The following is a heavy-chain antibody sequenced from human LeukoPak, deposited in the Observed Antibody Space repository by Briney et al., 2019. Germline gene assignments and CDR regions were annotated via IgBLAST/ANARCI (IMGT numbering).Heavy chain of an antibody. V-gene: IGHV4-38-2*02. D-gene: IGHD2-2*01. CDR1: GYSISSGYY. CDR3: ARDPEYCTSTSRRGVFDY. Sequence: KASETLSLTCTVSGYSISSGYYWGWIRQPPGKGLEWIGSMYHSGSTYYNPSLKSRVTISVDTSRNQFSLKLDSVTAADTAVYYCARDPEYCTSTSRRGVFDYWGQGTLVTVSS. CDR2: MYHSGST. J-gene: IGHJ4*02.